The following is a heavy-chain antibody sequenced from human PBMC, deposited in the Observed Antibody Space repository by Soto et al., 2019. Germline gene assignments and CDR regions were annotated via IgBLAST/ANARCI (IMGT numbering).Heavy chain of an antibody. CDR2: IYYSGST. J-gene: IGHJ4*02. CDR3: ARVPSYYDYIWGSYRLDGYFDY. CDR1: GGSISSYY. D-gene: IGHD3-16*02. V-gene: IGHV4-59*01. Sequence: SETLSLTCTVSGGSISSYYWSWIRQHPGKGLEWIGYIYYSGSTNYNPSLKSRVTISVDTSKNQFSLKLSSVTAADTAVYYCARVPSYYDYIWGSYRLDGYFDYWGQGTLVTVSS.